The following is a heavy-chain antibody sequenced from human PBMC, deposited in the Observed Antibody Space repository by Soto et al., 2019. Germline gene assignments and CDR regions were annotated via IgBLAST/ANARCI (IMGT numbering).Heavy chain of an antibody. Sequence: QVQLVQSGAEVKKPGSSVKVSCKASGGTFSSYAINWVRQAPGQGLEWMGGIIPIFGTADYAQKFQGRVTITADESTSTAYMELSSLRSEDTAVYYCASNGFGETYCYGMDVWGQGTTVTVSS. CDR1: GGTFSSYA. CDR2: IIPIFGTA. D-gene: IGHD3-10*01. V-gene: IGHV1-69*12. J-gene: IGHJ6*02. CDR3: ASNGFGETYCYGMDV.